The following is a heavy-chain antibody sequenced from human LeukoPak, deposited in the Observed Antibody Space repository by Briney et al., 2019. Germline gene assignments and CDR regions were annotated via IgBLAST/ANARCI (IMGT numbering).Heavy chain of an antibody. CDR1: GFTFSSYS. CDR2: ISSSSSYI. V-gene: IGHV3-21*01. Sequence: PGGSLRLSCAASGFTFSSYSMNWVRQAPGKGLEWVSSISSSSSYIYYADSVKGRFTISRDNAKNSLYLQMNSLRAEDTAVYYCAREGGDGYEAIRAFDYWGQGTLVTVSS. D-gene: IGHD5-24*01. J-gene: IGHJ4*02. CDR3: AREGGDGYEAIRAFDY.